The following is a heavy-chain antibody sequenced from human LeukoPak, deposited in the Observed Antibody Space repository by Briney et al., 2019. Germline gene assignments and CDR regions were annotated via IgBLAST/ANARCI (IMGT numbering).Heavy chain of an antibody. Sequence: GGSLRLSCAASGFTVSDNYMSWVRQAPGKGLDWVSVFYRGGDTYFADSVKGRFTISRDQSKNTLYLQMNSLRAEDTAVYYCAGRRDCGGDCLDYWGQGTLVTVSS. CDR1: GFTVSDNY. D-gene: IGHD2-21*01. CDR3: AGRRDCGGDCLDY. V-gene: IGHV3-66*01. J-gene: IGHJ4*02. CDR2: FYRGGDT.